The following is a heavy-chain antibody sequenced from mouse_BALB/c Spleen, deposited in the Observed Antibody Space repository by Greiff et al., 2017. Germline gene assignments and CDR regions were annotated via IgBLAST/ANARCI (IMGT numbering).Heavy chain of an antibody. Sequence: EVKLMESGPELVKPGASVKVSCKASGYSFTDYNMYWVKQSHGKSLEWIGYIDPYNGGTSYNQKFKGKATLTVDKSSSTAFMHLNSLTSEDSAVYYCAREGYDYDLAWFAYWGQGTLVTVSA. CDR2: IDPYNGGT. CDR1: GYSFTDYN. D-gene: IGHD2-4*01. CDR3: AREGYDYDLAWFAY. J-gene: IGHJ3*01. V-gene: IGHV1S135*01.